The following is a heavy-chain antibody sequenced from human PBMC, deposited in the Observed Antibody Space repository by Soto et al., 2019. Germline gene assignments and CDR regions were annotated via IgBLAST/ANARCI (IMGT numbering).Heavy chain of an antibody. CDR2: IFHSGST. V-gene: IGHV4-4*02. J-gene: IGHJ4*02. D-gene: IGHD1-26*01. Sequence: SETLSLTCAVFGGSISNSNWCTWVRQPPGKGLDWIGEIFHSGSTNYDSSLMGRVTISVDKANNQFSLKLSSVTAADTAVYYCAHRPIVGAAIWGQGTLVTVSS. CDR1: GGSISNSNW. CDR3: AHRPIVGAAI.